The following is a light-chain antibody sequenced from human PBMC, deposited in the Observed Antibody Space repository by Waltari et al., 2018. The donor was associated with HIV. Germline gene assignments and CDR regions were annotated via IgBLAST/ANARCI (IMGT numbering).Light chain of an antibody. V-gene: IGLV4-69*01. Sequence: QVVLTQSPSVSASLGASVTLTCTLSSGHSHYVVAWLQQLPGKGPRYLMTLKSDGSHARGDVIPHRFSGSGSGTERYLTISDLQVEDEADYYCQTWGTGIRLFGGGTRLTVL. CDR2: LKSDGSH. CDR1: SGHSHYV. CDR3: QTWGTGIRL. J-gene: IGLJ3*02.